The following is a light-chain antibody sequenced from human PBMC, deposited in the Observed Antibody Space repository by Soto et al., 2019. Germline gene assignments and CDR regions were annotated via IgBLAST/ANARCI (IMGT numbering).Light chain of an antibody. CDR3: SSYTSSSTPYV. CDR1: SIDVARYNY. CDR2: DVA. Sequence: QSALTQPASVSGSPGQSITISCTGTSIDVARYNYVSWYQQHPVKAPKLIIYDVANRPSGVSDRFSASKSGNTASLTISGLQADDEADYYCSSYTSSSTPYVFGTGTKVTVL. V-gene: IGLV2-14*01. J-gene: IGLJ1*01.